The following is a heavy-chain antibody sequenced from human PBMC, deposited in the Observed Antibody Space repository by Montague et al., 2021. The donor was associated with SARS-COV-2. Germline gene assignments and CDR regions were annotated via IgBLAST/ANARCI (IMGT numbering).Heavy chain of an antibody. V-gene: IGHV6-1*01. CDR3: ARAPRPGDGGNGNFEY. Sequence: CAISGDSVTSTSAAWSWIRQSPSGGLEWLGRTYYRSKWYNNYAASVRSRITIDPDTSKNQFSLHLNSVTPEDTAVYYCARAPRPGDGGNGNFEYWGQGSLVTVSS. D-gene: IGHD4-23*01. J-gene: IGHJ4*02. CDR2: TYYRSKWYN. CDR1: GDSVTSTSAA.